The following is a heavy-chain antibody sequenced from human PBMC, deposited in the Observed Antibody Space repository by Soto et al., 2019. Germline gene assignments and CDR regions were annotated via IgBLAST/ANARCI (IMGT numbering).Heavy chain of an antibody. J-gene: IGHJ5*02. CDR2: IYYSGST. CDR1: GGSISSSSYY. V-gene: IGHV4-39*01. Sequence: SETLSLTCTVSGGSISSSSYYWGWIRQPPGKGLEWIASIYYSGSTYYNPSLKSRVTISVDTSKNQFSLKLSSVTAADTAVYYCARHTGKPNWFDPWGQGPLVTVSS. D-gene: IGHD2-8*02. CDR3: ARHTGKPNWFDP.